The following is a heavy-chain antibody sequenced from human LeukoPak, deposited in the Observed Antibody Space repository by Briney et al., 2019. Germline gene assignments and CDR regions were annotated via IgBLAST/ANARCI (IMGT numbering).Heavy chain of an antibody. CDR2: INPSGGST. CDR3: ARGDSGYDWTNFDY. D-gene: IGHD5-12*01. CDR1: GYTFTSYY. V-gene: IGHV1-46*01. J-gene: IGHJ4*02. Sequence: GASVKVSCKASGYTFTSYYMHWVRQAPGQGLEWMGKINPSGGSTSYAQKFQGRVTMTRDMSTSAVYMELSSLRSEDTALYYCARGDSGYDWTNFDYWGQGTLVTVSS.